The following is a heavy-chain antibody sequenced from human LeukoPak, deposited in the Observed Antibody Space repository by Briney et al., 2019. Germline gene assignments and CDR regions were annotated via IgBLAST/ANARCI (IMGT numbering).Heavy chain of an antibody. V-gene: IGHV3-23*01. D-gene: IGHD2-8*01. J-gene: IGHJ4*02. CDR1: GFTFSSYA. CDR3: AKDLGDIVLMVYATSYDY. CDR2: ISGSGGST. Sequence: PGGSLRLSCAASGFTFSSYAMSWVRQAPRKGLEWVSAISGSGGSTYYADSVKGRFTISRDNSKNTLYLQMNSLRAEDTAVYYCAKDLGDIVLMVYATSYDYWGQGTLVTVSS.